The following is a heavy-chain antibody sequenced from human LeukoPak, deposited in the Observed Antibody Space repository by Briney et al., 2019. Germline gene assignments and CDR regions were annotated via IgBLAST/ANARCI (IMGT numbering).Heavy chain of an antibody. CDR2: IIPTFGTA. J-gene: IGHJ4*02. V-gene: IGHV1-69*01. CDR3: ARGGYSYGFKSGFDY. Sequence: SVKVSCKASGGTFSSYAISWVRQAPGQGLEWMGGIIPTFGTANYAQKFQGRVTITADESTSTAYMELSSLRSEDTAVYYCARGGYSYGFKSGFDYWGQGTLVTVSS. D-gene: IGHD5-18*01. CDR1: GGTFSSYA.